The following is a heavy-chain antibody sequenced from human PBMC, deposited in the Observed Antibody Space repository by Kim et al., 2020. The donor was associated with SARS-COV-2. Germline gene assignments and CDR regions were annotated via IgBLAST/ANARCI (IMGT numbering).Heavy chain of an antibody. CDR1: GFTFSRYW. Sequence: GGSLRLSCATSGFTFSRYWMHWVRQAPGKGLVWVSRIDEHGGKTYYADSVKGRFTISRDNAENTLYLQMNSLTGEDTAVYYCARDVSGEDDHWGQGTLVTFSA. CDR3: ARDVSGEDDH. J-gene: IGHJ4*02. CDR2: IDEHGGKT. D-gene: IGHD4-17*01. V-gene: IGHV3-74*01.